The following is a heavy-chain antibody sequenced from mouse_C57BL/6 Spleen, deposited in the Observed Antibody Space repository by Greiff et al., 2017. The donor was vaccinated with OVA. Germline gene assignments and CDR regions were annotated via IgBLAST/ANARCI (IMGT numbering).Heavy chain of an antibody. J-gene: IGHJ3*01. V-gene: IGHV1-7*01. D-gene: IGHD2-3*01. CDR3: ARPRYVGYYGFAH. Sequence: VQLQQSGAELAKPGASVKLSCKASGYTFTSYWMHWVKQRPGQGLEWIGYINPSSGYTKYNQKFKDKATLTADKSSSTAYMQLSSLTYEDSAVYYCARPRYVGYYGFAHSGELTLATVSA. CDR2: INPSSGYT. CDR1: GYTFTSYW.